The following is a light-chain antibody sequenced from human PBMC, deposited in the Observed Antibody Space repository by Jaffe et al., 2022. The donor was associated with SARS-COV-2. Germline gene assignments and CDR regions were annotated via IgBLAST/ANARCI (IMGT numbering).Light chain of an antibody. CDR2: QAS. Sequence: DIQMTQSPSTLSASVGDRVTITCRASQSVNSWLAWYQQKLGNAPKLLIYQASSLQSGVPSRFSGSGSGTEFTLTISSLQPDDFATYYCQQYDSYPLTFGGGTKVEIK. CDR1: QSVNSW. J-gene: IGKJ4*01. V-gene: IGKV1-5*03. CDR3: QQYDSYPLT.